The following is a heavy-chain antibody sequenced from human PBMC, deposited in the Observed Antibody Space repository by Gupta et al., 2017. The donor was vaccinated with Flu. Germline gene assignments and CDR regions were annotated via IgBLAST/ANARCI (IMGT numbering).Heavy chain of an antibody. Sequence: VSSTSAAGNWIRRSPARGLECLGRTYYRSKWYNDYAVSVKSRITINPDTSKNQFSLQLNSVTPEDTAVYYCARAVSGTFDSWGQGTLGTVSS. J-gene: IGHJ4*02. CDR2: TYYRSKWYN. CDR1: VSSTSAA. V-gene: IGHV6-1*01. D-gene: IGHD6-13*01. CDR3: ARAVSGTFDS.